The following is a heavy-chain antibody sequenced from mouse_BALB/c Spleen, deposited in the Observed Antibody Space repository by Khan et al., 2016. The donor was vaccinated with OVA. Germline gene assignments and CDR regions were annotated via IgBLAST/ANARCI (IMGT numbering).Heavy chain of an antibody. CDR3: ARTARIKY. Sequence: SGPGLVKPSQSLSLTCTVTGYSITSGYGWNWIRQFPGNKLEWMGYISYSGSTNYNPSLKSRISITRDTSKNQFFLQLNSVTTEDTATYYCARTARIKYWGQGTTLTVSS. V-gene: IGHV3-2*02. J-gene: IGHJ2*01. CDR2: ISYSGST. D-gene: IGHD1-2*01. CDR1: GYSITSGYG.